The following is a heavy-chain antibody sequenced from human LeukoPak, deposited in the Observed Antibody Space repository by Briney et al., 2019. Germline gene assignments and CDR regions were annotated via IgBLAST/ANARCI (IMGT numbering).Heavy chain of an antibody. V-gene: IGHV4-31*03. D-gene: IGHD6-19*01. CDR1: GGSISSGGYY. CDR2: IYYSGST. CDR3: AREWGSGPYSSGSNWFDP. Sequence: PSETLSLTCTVSGGSISSGGYYWSWIRQHPGKGLEWIGYIYYSGSTYYNPSLKSRVTISVDTSKNQFSLKLSSVTAADTAVYYCAREWGSGPYSSGSNWFDPWGQGTLVTVSS. J-gene: IGHJ5*02.